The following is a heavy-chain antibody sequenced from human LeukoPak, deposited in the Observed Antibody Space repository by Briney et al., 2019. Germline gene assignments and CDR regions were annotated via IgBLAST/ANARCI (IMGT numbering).Heavy chain of an antibody. CDR3: ARYGFGDPGSFDP. V-gene: IGHV4-4*02. CDR1: GGSISSGNW. D-gene: IGHD3-10*01. CDR2: IYHSGST. Sequence: PSETLSLTCAVSGGSISSGNWWSWVRQPPGKGLEWIGEIYHSGSTNYNPSLKSRVTISVDKSKNQFSLKLSSVTAADTAVYYCARYGFGDPGSFDPWGQGTLVTVSS. J-gene: IGHJ5*02.